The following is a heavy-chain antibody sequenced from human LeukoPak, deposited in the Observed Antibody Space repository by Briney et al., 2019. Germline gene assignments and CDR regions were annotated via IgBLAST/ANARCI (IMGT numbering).Heavy chain of an antibody. D-gene: IGHD3-3*01. Sequence: GESLKISCKDSGNRFTSYWIGWVRQMPGKGLEWMGIIYPGDSDTRYSPSFQGQVTISADKSISTAYLQWSSLKASDTAMYYCARSGRFLEWLSAFDIWGQGTMVTVS. CDR2: IYPGDSDT. CDR3: ARSGRFLEWLSAFDI. J-gene: IGHJ3*02. CDR1: GNRFTSYW. V-gene: IGHV5-51*01.